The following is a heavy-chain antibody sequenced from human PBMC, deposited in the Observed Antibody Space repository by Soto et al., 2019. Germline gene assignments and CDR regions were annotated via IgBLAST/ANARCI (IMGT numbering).Heavy chain of an antibody. V-gene: IGHV3-66*01. J-gene: IGHJ4*02. Sequence: EVQLVESGGGLVQPGGSLRLSCAASIFSVSSNYMAWVRQAPGKGLEWVSVIYSGDNTYYADSVKGRFTISRDNSKNTLYLRMNSLRAEDTAVYYCARASSSRWVDSWGQGTLVTVSS. CDR2: IYSGDNT. CDR3: ARASSSRWVDS. D-gene: IGHD6-13*01. CDR1: IFSVSSNY.